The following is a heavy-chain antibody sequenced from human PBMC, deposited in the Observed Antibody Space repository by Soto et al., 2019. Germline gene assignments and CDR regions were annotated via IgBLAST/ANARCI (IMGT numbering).Heavy chain of an antibody. CDR2: IIPIFGTA. D-gene: IGHD3-10*01. CDR1: GGTFSSYA. J-gene: IGHJ4*02. V-gene: IGHV1-69*13. Sequence: SVKVSWKASGGTFSSYAISLVRQAPGQGLEWMGGIIPIFGTANYAQKLQGRVTITADESTSTAYMELSSLISEDTAVYYCARVRRGVDYWGQGTLVTVSS. CDR3: ARVRRGVDY.